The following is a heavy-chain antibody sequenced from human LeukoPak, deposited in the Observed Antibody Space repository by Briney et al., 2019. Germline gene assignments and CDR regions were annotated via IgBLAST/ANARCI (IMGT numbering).Heavy chain of an antibody. D-gene: IGHD3-3*01. CDR3: AREAVTIFGLVRTQTPKGPHRFDP. CDR1: GYTFTNYY. J-gene: IGHJ5*02. Sequence: ASVKVSCKASGYTFTNYYIHWVRQAPGQGLEWMGLKFQGRVTMTRDMSTTTVYMHLSSLRSEDTAVYYCAREAVTIFGLVRTQTPKGPHRFDPWGQGTLVTVSS. V-gene: IGHV1-46*01.